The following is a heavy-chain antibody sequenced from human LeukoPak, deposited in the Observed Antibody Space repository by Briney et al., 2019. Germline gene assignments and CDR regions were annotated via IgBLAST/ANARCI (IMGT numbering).Heavy chain of an antibody. D-gene: IGHD2-8*01. CDR3: AKDRVGYCIDGLCFPVDY. CDR1: GFTFSSYG. J-gene: IGHJ4*02. V-gene: IGHV3-30*02. CDR2: IRYDGSNK. Sequence: GGSLRLSCAASGFTFSSYGMHWVRQAPGKGLEWVAFIRYDGSNKYYADSVKGRFTISRDNSKNTLYLQMNSLRAEDTAVYYCAKDRVGYCIDGLCFPVDYWGQGTLVTASS.